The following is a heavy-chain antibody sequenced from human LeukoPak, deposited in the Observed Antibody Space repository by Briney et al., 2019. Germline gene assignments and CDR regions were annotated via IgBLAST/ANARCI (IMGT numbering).Heavy chain of an antibody. CDR1: GITVIGNY. CDR3: AREQSGTRGWYTVDY. J-gene: IGHJ4*02. V-gene: IGHV3-21*04. Sequence: GGSLRLSCAASGITVIGNYMSWVRQPPGKGLEWVSSSSTTTGYIHYSDSVKGRFTISRDNAKNTVYLQINGLRVEDTAVYYCAREQSGTRGWYTVDYWGQGTLVTVSS. D-gene: IGHD6-19*01. CDR2: SSTTTGYI.